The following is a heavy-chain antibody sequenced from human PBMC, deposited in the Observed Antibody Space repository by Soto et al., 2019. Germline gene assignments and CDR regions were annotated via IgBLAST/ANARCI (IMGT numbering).Heavy chain of an antibody. Sequence: LRLSYASSEGTMRTYSMNVVRHAPGKGLEWISAISGSGSFTHYADSVRGRFTISRDNSQNQLYLQMNNLRGDDTAMYYCAKIPTGSGSSKFDYWGQGIQVTVSS. CDR3: AKIPTGSGSSKFDY. CDR2: ISGSGSFT. CDR1: EGTMRTYS. D-gene: IGHD3-10*01. J-gene: IGHJ4*02. V-gene: IGHV3-23*01.